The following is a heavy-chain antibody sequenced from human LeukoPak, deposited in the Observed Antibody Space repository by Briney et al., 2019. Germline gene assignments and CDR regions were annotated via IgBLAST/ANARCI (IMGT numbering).Heavy chain of an antibody. J-gene: IGHJ4*02. CDR1: GFTFPTHG. CDR2: ILYDGSNK. D-gene: IGHD3-10*01. V-gene: IGHV3-30*18. CDR3: AKDSTEWFGDGINYFDY. Sequence: PGGSLRLSCAASGFTFPTHGMHWVRQAPGKGLEWVAVILYDGSNKYNADSVKGRFTISRDNSKNTLYLQMNSLRAEAAAEYYCAKDSTEWFGDGINYFDYWGQGTLVTVSS.